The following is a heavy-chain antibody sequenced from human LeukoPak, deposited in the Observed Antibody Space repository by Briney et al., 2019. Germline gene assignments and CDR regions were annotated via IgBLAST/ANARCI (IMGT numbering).Heavy chain of an antibody. J-gene: IGHJ4*02. CDR2: INWNGDSR. CDR1: GVTFADYA. Sequence: PGGSLRLSCAASGVTFADYAMTWVRQAPGKGLEWVSIINWNGDSRGHAESVRGRFTISRDNAKNSLYLRMNSLRAEDTALYHCARHRCGSTSCSVDYWGQGTLVTVSS. D-gene: IGHD2-2*01. CDR3: ARHRCGSTSCSVDY. V-gene: IGHV3-20*01.